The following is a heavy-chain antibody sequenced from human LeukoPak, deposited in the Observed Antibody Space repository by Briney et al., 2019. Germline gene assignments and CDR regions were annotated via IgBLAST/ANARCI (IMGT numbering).Heavy chain of an antibody. CDR3: ARDLNREDFDY. D-gene: IGHD1-14*01. J-gene: IGHJ4*02. V-gene: IGHV3-33*01. Sequence: GGSLRLSCAASGFSLSSYDMHWVRQAPGKGLEWVAIIWLDGSAEYYGDSVKGRFTVSRDNSKNTLYLQMDSLRVEDTAVYYCARDLNREDFDYWGQGTLDAVSS. CDR2: IWLDGSAE. CDR1: GFSLSSYD.